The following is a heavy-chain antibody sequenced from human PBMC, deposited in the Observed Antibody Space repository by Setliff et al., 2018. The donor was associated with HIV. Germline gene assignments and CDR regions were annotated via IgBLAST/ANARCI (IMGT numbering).Heavy chain of an antibody. CDR2: MSPNSGNT. Sequence: ASVKVSCKASGYTFTSYDINWVRQATGQGLEWMGWMSPNSGNTGYAQKFQGRVTMTRSTSISTVYMELSSLTSDDTALYYCARQDIPTGYYLFDYWGQGTQVTVSS. CDR3: ARQDIPTGYYLFDY. V-gene: IGHV1-8*01. CDR1: GYTFTSYD. J-gene: IGHJ4*02. D-gene: IGHD3-9*01.